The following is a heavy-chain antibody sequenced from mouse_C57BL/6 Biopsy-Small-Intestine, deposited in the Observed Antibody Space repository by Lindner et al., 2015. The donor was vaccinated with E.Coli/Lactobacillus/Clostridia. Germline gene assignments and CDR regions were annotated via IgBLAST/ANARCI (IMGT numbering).Heavy chain of an antibody. CDR2: IETYSGDT. J-gene: IGHJ4*01. V-gene: IGHV1S15*01. CDR3: ARDVGPLDY. CDR1: GYTFSSYG. Sequence: SVKVSCKPSGYTFSSYGITWVRQAPGRGLELLGWIETYSGDTNYAQKFQGRVTLTTDTSTGTVYMDLRSLTSDDTAVYYCARDVGPLDYWGKGTLVTVSS.